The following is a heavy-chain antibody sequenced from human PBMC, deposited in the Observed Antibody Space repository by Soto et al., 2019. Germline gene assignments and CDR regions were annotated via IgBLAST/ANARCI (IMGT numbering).Heavy chain of an antibody. J-gene: IGHJ4*02. D-gene: IGHD4-17*01. Sequence: ASVKVSCKASGGTFSSYAISWVRQAPGQGLEWMGWISANIGTANYAQKFQGRVTITADKSTSTAYMELSSLRSEDTAVYYCARDYGDSAADYWGQGTLVTVSS. CDR2: ISANIGTA. V-gene: IGHV1-69*06. CDR1: GGTFSSYA. CDR3: ARDYGDSAADY.